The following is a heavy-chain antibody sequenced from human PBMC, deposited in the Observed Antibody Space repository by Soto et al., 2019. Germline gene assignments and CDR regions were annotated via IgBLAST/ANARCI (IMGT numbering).Heavy chain of an antibody. V-gene: IGHV4-59*01. D-gene: IGHD3-22*01. CDR1: DSVNSGGC. CDR3: ARLSYYYDRNWFDP. Sequence: PSGTVRQTVIEADSVNSGGCRSCIQQPPGKGLEWIGYIYYSGSTNYNPSLKSRVTISVDTSKNQFSLKLSSVTAADTAVYYCARLSYYYDRNWFDPWGQGTLVTVSS. CDR2: IYYSGST. J-gene: IGHJ5*02.